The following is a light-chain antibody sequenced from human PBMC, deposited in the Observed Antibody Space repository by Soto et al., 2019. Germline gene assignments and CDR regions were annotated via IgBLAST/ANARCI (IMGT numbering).Light chain of an antibody. V-gene: IGLV2-14*01. Sequence: QSVLTQPASVSGSPGQSITISCTGASSDIGDYNYVSWYQQHPGKAPKLMISEVTNRPSGVSSRFSGSKSGNTASLTISGLQTDDEADYYYISFRGTDSPYVFGTGTKVTVL. CDR3: ISFRGTDSPYV. CDR2: EVT. J-gene: IGLJ1*01. CDR1: SSDIGDYNY.